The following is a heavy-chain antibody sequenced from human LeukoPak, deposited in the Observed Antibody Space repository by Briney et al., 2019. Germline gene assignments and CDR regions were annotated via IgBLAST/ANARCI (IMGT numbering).Heavy chain of an antibody. CDR1: GGSISSGGYY. CDR3: ARAITIFGVALYYYYMDV. D-gene: IGHD3-3*01. V-gene: IGHV4-30-2*01. Sequence: SETLSLTCTVSGGSISSGGYYWSWIRQPPGKGLEWIGYIYHSGSTYYNPSPKSRVTISVDRSKNQFSLKLSSVTAADTAVYYCARAITIFGVALYYYYMDVWGKGTTVTVSS. CDR2: IYHSGST. J-gene: IGHJ6*03.